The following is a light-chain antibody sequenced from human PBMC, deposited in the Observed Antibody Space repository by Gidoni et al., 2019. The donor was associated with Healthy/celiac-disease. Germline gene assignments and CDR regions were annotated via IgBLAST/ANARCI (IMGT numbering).Light chain of an antibody. CDR1: SGSMASNY. Sequence: NFMLTQPHSVSESPGKTVTISCTGSSGSMASNYVQLYQQRPGSAPTTVIYEDNQRPSGVPDRFSGSIDSSSNSASLTISGLKTEDEADYYCQSYDSSNHVVFGGGTKLTVL. J-gene: IGLJ2*01. V-gene: IGLV6-57*02. CDR2: EDN. CDR3: QSYDSSNHVV.